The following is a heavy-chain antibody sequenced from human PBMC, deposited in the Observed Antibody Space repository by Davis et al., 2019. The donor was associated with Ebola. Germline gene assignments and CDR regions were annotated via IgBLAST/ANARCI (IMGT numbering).Heavy chain of an antibody. Sequence: HSQTPSLTRAISGDSVSSGGWNWIRQSPSRGLEWLGRTYYNSKWYNDYAVSVKSRISINPDTSKNQFSLQLNSVTPEDTALYYCTRGWLRGGMDVWGEGTTVTVSS. J-gene: IGHJ6*04. V-gene: IGHV6-1*01. CDR1: GDSVSSGG. CDR2: TYYNSKWYN. CDR3: TRGWLRGGMDV. D-gene: IGHD5-18*01.